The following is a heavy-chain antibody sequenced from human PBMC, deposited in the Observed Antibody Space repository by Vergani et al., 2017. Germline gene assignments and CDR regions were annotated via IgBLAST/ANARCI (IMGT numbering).Heavy chain of an antibody. CDR3: ARVGGIAAAGTYYYYYYYLDV. J-gene: IGHJ6*03. CDR1: GGSFSGYY. V-gene: IGHV4-34*01. D-gene: IGHD6-13*01. Sequence: QVQLQQWGAGLLKPSETLSLTCAVYGGSFSGYYWSWIRQPPGKGLEWIGEINHSGSTNYNPSLKSRVTISVDTSKNQFSLKLSSVTAADTTVYYCARVGGIAAAGTYYYYYYYLDVWGKGTTVTVSS. CDR2: INHSGST.